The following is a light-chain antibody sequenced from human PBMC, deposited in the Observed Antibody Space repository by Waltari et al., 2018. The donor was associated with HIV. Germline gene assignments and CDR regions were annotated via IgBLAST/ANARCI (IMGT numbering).Light chain of an antibody. V-gene: IGKV1-5*03. J-gene: IGKJ1*01. CDR3: QQYNTYLWT. CDR2: KAS. Sequence: DIQMPQSPSTLSASIGDTVTPPCRASQDISRWLAWYQQKPGEVPKLLVYKASLLGSGVPSRFSGSGSGTEFTLTINSLQPSDFATYYCQQYNTYLWTFGQGTKVEI. CDR1: QDISRW.